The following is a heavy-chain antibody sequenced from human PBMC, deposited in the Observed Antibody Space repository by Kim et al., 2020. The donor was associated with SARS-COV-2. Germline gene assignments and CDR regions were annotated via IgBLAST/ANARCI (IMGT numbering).Heavy chain of an antibody. Sequence: GGSLRLSCAASGFTFSSHWMHWVRQAPGKGLVWVSRINSDGTTTSYADSVKGRFTISRDNDKNTLYLQMNSLRAEDTVVYYCARRQFSSGWYYFDYWGQGTLVTVSS. CDR1: GFTFSSHW. V-gene: IGHV3-74*01. CDR3: ARRQFSSGWYYFDY. CDR2: INSDGTTT. J-gene: IGHJ4*02. D-gene: IGHD6-19*01.